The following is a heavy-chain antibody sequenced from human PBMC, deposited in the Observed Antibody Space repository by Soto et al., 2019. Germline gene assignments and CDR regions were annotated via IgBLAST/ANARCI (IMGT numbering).Heavy chain of an antibody. Sequence: GGSLRLSCAASGFTFINAWMNWVLQAPGKGLEWVGRIKSKTDGGTTDYAAPVKGRFTISRDDSKDTLYLQMNSLKTEDTAVYYCTTEYYYDCSGYYHAFDIWGQGTMVTVSS. V-gene: IGHV3-15*07. D-gene: IGHD3-22*01. CDR1: GFTFINAW. CDR3: TTEYYYDCSGYYHAFDI. CDR2: IKSKTDGGTT. J-gene: IGHJ3*02.